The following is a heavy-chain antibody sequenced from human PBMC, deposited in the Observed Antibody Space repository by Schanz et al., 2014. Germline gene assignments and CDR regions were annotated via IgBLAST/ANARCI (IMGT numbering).Heavy chain of an antibody. CDR2: IHQSGGT. D-gene: IGHD3-3*01. V-gene: IGHV4-59*08. Sequence: QVQLQESGPGLVKPSETLSLTCSVSGGDIGNYYWSWIRQPPGKGLEWIGYIHQSGGTNYNPSLKSRPPILVDTSKNQFPLSLPSLTAADTAVYYCAKFLYDDPSWGQGTLVTVSS. J-gene: IGHJ5*02. CDR1: GGDIGNYY. CDR3: AKFLYDDPS.